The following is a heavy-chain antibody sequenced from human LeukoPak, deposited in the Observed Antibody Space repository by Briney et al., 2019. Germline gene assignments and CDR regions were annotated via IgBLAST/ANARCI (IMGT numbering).Heavy chain of an antibody. D-gene: IGHD2-2*01. CDR1: GFNFDDYG. J-gene: IGHJ4*02. Sequence: VGSLRLSCAASGFNFDDYGMSWVRQAPGKGLEWVSGINWNGGSTGYADSVKGRFTISRDNAKNSLYLQMNSLRAEDTALYYCARDGPVPAAIQVSVDYWGQGTLVTVS. V-gene: IGHV3-20*04. CDR3: ARDGPVPAAIQVSVDY. CDR2: INWNGGST.